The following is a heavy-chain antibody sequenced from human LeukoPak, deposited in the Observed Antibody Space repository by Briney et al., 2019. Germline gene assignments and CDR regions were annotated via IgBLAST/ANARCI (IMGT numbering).Heavy chain of an antibody. CDR1: GFTFGSYS. D-gene: IGHD5-18*01. V-gene: IGHV3-21*01. CDR3: ARAYSYGSNWFDP. Sequence: GGSLRLSCAASGFTFGSYSMNWVRQAPGKGLEWVSSISSSSSYIYYADSVKGRFTISRDNAKNSLYLQMNSLRVEDTAVYYCARAYSYGSNWFDPWGQGTLVTVSS. CDR2: ISSSSSYI. J-gene: IGHJ5*02.